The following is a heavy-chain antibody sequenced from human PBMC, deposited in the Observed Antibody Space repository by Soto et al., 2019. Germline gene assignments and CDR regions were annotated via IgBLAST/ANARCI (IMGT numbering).Heavy chain of an antibody. V-gene: IGHV4-31*03. CDR3: ARGVVPAAIPFDY. CDR1: GGSISSGGYY. D-gene: IGHD2-2*01. J-gene: IGHJ4*02. Sequence: SETLSLTCTVSGGSISSGGYYWSWIRQHPGKSLEWIGYIYYSGSTYYNPSLKSRVTISVDTSKNQFSLKLSSVTAADTAVYYCARGVVPAAIPFDYWGQGTLVTVSS. CDR2: IYYSGST.